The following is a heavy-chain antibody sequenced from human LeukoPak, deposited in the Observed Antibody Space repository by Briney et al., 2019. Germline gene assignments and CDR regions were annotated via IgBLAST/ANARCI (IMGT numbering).Heavy chain of an antibody. CDR2: IYPGNSDT. CDR3: ARHSYYYGSGSPEDYYYYMDV. Sequence: HGESLKISCRGSGYSFTSYWIGWGRQMPGKGLEWMGIIYPGNSDTRYSPSFQGQVTISADKSISTAYLQWSSLKASDTAMYYCARHSYYYGSGSPEDYYYYMDVWGKGTTVTVSS. CDR1: GYSFTSYW. J-gene: IGHJ6*03. V-gene: IGHV5-51*01. D-gene: IGHD3-10*01.